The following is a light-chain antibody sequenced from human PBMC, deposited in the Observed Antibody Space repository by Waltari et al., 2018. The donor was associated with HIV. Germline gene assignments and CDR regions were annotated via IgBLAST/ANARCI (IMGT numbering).Light chain of an antibody. CDR3: AAWDDSLSGQVV. CDR1: SSNIGSNY. Sequence: QSVLTQPPSVSGAPGQRVTISCSGSSSNIGSNYVYWYQQLPGTAPKLLIYRNNQRPSGVPDRFSGSKSGTSASLAISGLRSEDEADYYCAAWDDSLSGQVVFGGGTKLTVL. V-gene: IGLV1-47*01. CDR2: RNN. J-gene: IGLJ2*01.